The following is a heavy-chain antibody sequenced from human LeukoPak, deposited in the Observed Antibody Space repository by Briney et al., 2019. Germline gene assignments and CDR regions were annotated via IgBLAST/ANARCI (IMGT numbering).Heavy chain of an antibody. CDR2: ISTSGRTI. CDR3: ARDLWGAIDS. D-gene: IGHD3-16*01. V-gene: IGHV3-48*03. Sequence: PGGSLRLSCASSGFTFSSYEMNWVRQAPGKGLEWLSYISTSGRTIYYADSVKGRFTISRGNAKNSLYLQMNSLRAEDTAVYYCARDLWGAIDSWGQGTLVTVSS. CDR1: GFTFSSYE. J-gene: IGHJ5*01.